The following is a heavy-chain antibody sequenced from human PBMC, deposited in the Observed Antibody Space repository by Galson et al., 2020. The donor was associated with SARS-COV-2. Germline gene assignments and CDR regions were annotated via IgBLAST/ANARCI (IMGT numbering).Heavy chain of an antibody. J-gene: IGHJ3*02. Sequence: ASVKVSCKASGYTFTGYYMHWVRQAPGQGFEWMGWINPNSGGTNYAQKFQGRVTMTRDTSISIAYMELSRLRSDDTAVYYCARDGTAMVTNRFYIWGQGTMVTVSS. CDR3: ARDGTAMVTNRFYI. CDR2: INPNSGGT. V-gene: IGHV1-2*02. CDR1: GYTFTGYY. D-gene: IGHD5-18*01.